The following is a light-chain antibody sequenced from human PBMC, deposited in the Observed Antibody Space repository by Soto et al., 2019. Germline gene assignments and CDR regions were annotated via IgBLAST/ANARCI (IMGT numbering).Light chain of an antibody. Sequence: DIQMTQSPSSLSASVEDRVIITCRASENINSYLNWYQQKPGKAPKLLIYAASSLQSGVPSRFSGSWSETVFTLTINNLQPEDSATYYCQQSYSRLVTFGQGTKVEIK. CDR1: ENINSY. J-gene: IGKJ1*01. V-gene: IGKV1-39*01. CDR2: AAS. CDR3: QQSYSRLVT.